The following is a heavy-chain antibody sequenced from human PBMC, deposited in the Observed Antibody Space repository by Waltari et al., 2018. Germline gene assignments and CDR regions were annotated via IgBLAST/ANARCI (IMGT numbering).Heavy chain of an antibody. V-gene: IGHV3-23*01. CDR3: AKGPLAGSGTSYFDY. Sequence: EVQLLESGGGLVQPGGSLRLSCAASGFTFSSYAMRWVRQAPGKGLEWVSAISGSGGSTYYADSVKGRFTISRDNSKNTLYLQMNSLRAEDTAVYYCAKGPLAGSGTSYFDYWGQGTLVTVSS. CDR1: GFTFSSYA. CDR2: ISGSGGST. D-gene: IGHD2-2*01. J-gene: IGHJ4*02.